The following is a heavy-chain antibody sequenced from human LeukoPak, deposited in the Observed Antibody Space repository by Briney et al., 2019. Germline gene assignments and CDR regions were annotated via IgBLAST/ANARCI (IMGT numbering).Heavy chain of an antibody. CDR3: ARETGWYSRGRQNDY. CDR1: GGSISSYY. V-gene: IGHV4-59*12. D-gene: IGHD6-19*01. Sequence: SETLSLTCTVSGGSISSYYWSWIRQPPGKGLEWIGYIYYSGSTNYNPSPKSRVTISVDTSKNQFSLKLSSVTAADTAVYYCARETGWYSRGRQNDYWGQGTLVTVSS. CDR2: IYYSGST. J-gene: IGHJ4*02.